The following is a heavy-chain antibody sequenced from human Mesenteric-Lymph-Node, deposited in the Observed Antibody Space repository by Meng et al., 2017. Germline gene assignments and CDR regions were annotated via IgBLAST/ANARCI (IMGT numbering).Heavy chain of an antibody. CDR2: IWYDGSNK. CDR3: ARHKYYYDSSGYVYYFDY. CDR1: GFTFSSYG. D-gene: IGHD3-22*01. Sequence: GESLKISCAASGFTFSSYGMHWVRQAPGKGLEWVAVIWYDGSNKYYADSVKGRFTISRDNSKNTLYLQMNSLRAEDTAVYYCARHKYYYDSSGYVYYFDYWGQGTLVTVSS. V-gene: IGHV3-33*01. J-gene: IGHJ4*02.